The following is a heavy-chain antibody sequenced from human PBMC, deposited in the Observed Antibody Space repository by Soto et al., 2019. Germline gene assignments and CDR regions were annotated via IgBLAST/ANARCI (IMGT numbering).Heavy chain of an antibody. D-gene: IGHD2-21*01. CDR1: GDSISSSSYY. J-gene: IGHJ5*02. CDR2: IYYSGST. V-gene: IGHV4-39*02. CDR3: ARDHSDWDLAWFDP. Sequence: SETLSLTCTVSGDSISSSSYYWGWIRQPPGKGLEWIGSIYYSGSTYYNPSLKSRVTISVDTSKNQFSLKLSSVTAADTAVHYCARDHSDWDLAWFDPWGQGTLVTVSS.